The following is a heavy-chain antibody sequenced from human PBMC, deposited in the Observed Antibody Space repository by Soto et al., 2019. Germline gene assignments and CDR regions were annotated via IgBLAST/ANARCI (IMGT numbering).Heavy chain of an antibody. J-gene: IGHJ6*02. CDR1: GGTFSSYA. CDR2: IIPIFGTA. V-gene: IGHV1-69*01. CDR3: ASQSSGSYYNPYYYDGMDV. Sequence: QVQLVQSGAEVKKPGSSVKVSCKASGGTFSSYAISWVRQAPGQGLEWMGGIIPIFGTANYAQKFQGRVTITADESTSTAYMELRSLRSEDTAVYYCASQSSGSYYNPYYYDGMDVWGQGTTVTVSS. D-gene: IGHD3-10*01.